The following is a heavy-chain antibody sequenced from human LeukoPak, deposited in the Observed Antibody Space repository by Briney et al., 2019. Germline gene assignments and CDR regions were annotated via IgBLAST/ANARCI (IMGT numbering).Heavy chain of an antibody. CDR1: GGTFSSYA. D-gene: IGHD3-22*01. J-gene: IGHJ4*02. Sequence: SVKVSCKASGGTFSSYAVSWVRQAPGQGLEWMGRIIPILGIANYAQKFQGRVTITADKSTSTAYMELSSLRSEDTAVYYCARDRESRKSYDSSGNYFDYWGQGTLVTVSS. CDR3: ARDRESRKSYDSSGNYFDY. CDR2: IIPILGIA. V-gene: IGHV1-69*04.